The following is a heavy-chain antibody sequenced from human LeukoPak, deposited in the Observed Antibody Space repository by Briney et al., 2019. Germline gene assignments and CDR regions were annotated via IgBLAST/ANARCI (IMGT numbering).Heavy chain of an antibody. CDR3: ARDVAGAFDY. J-gene: IGHJ4*02. Sequence: PGGSLRLSCAASGFTFSSYAMHWVRQAPGKGLEWVAVISYDGRNKYYADSVKGRFTISRDNSKNTLYLQMNSLRAEDTAVYYCARDVAGAFDYWGQGTLVTVSS. V-gene: IGHV3-30*04. CDR2: ISYDGRNK. D-gene: IGHD2-15*01. CDR1: GFTFSSYA.